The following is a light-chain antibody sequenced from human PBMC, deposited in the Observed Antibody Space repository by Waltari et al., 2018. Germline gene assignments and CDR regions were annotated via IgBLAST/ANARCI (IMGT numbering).Light chain of an antibody. CDR3: QHYYDNPWT. J-gene: IGKJ1*01. CDR2: AAS. CDR1: QNIFIN. Sequence: IQMTQSPSALSASVGDRVTISCRASQNIFINLAWYQQKPGKAPKLLICAASSLQSGIPSRFSGSGSGTDFTLTISSLQPEDSAAYYCQHYYDNPWTFGQGTKVEIK. V-gene: IGKV1-6*01.